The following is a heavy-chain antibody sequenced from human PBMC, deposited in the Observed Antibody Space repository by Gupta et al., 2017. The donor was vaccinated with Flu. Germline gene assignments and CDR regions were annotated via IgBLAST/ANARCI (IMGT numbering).Heavy chain of an antibody. CDR2: ITGSGANT. V-gene: IGHV3-23*01. CDR1: NFSRYA. J-gene: IGHJ2*01. D-gene: IGHD6-19*01. CDR3: AKAVAGYWYFDL. Sequence: NFSRYAMGWVRQAPGKGVEWVSAITGSGANTYYADSVKGRFTISRDNSKNTLYVQLSSLRAEDTAVYYCAKAVAGYWYFDLWGRGTLVTVSS.